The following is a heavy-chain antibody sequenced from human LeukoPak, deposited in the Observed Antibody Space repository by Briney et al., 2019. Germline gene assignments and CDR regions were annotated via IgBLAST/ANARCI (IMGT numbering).Heavy chain of an antibody. D-gene: IGHD3-10*01. CDR2: INPNSGGT. J-gene: IGHJ4*02. CDR3: ASGPRTNYGSLGDYYFDY. Sequence: ASVKVSCETSGYTFTNYYLHWVRQAPGQGLEWVGWINPNSGGTNYAQKFQGRVTMTRDTSISTAYMELSSLRSDDTAVYYCASGPRTNYGSLGDYYFDYWGQGTLVTVSS. CDR1: GYTFTNYY. V-gene: IGHV1-2*02.